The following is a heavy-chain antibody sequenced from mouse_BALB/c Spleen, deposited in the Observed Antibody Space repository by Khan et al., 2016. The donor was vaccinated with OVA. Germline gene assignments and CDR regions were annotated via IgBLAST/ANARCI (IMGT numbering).Heavy chain of an antibody. CDR1: GFALTSCG. CDR3: ARLINSGYDRYAMDY. Sequence: QVQLKESGPGLVAPSQSLSITCSVSGFALTSCGVSWIRQPPGKGLEWLGLIWGDGSTYFHPALRSRLIISKDTSKSQDFLKLNSLPTDDTATYSCARLINSGYDRYAMDYWGQGTSVTVSS. V-gene: IGHV2-3*01. CDR2: IWGDGST. D-gene: IGHD2-2*01. J-gene: IGHJ4*01.